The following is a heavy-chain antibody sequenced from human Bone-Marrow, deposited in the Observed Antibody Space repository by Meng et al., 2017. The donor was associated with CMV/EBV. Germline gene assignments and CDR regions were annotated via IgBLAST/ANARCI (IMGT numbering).Heavy chain of an antibody. CDR3: ARRGMMTTRGYWFDP. Sequence: GESLKIPCEGSGYTFSNYWIDLVRQMPGKGLEWMGSIYPGDSDTRYRPSFEGQVTFSVDKSIRTAYLQWSSLKASDTAIYYCARRGMMTTRGYWFDPWGPGTLVTGSS. J-gene: IGHJ5*02. V-gene: IGHV5-51*01. CDR2: IYPGDSDT. D-gene: IGHD4-17*01. CDR1: GYTFSNYW.